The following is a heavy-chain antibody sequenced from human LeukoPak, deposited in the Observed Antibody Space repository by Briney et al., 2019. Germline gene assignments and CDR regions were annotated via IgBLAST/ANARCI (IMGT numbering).Heavy chain of an antibody. Sequence: SETLSLTCTVSGYSISGTYYWDWIRQPPGKGLEWIGGIYHSGSTYYNPSLKSRVTISVDTSKNQFSLKLSSVTAADTAVYYCARERAVTTYYYFDYWGQGTLVTVSS. D-gene: IGHD4-17*01. V-gene: IGHV4-38-2*02. CDR3: ARERAVTTYYYFDY. J-gene: IGHJ4*02. CDR1: GYSISGTYY. CDR2: IYHSGST.